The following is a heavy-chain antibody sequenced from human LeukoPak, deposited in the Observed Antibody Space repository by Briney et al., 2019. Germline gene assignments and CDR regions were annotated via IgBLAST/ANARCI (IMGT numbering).Heavy chain of an antibody. Sequence: SETLSLTCTVSGGSISSYYLSWIRQPPGKGLECIGYVYYSGSTNYNSSLKSRVTISVDTSKNQFSLKLSSVTAADTAVYYCARGNGSGWYVGWFDPWGQGTLVTVSS. J-gene: IGHJ5*02. CDR3: ARGNGSGWYVGWFDP. D-gene: IGHD6-19*01. CDR1: GGSISSYY. V-gene: IGHV4-59*01. CDR2: VYYSGST.